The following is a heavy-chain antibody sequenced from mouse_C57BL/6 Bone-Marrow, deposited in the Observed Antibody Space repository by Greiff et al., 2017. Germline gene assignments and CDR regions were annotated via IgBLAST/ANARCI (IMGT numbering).Heavy chain of an antibody. D-gene: IGHD4-1*02. CDR1: GYTFTSYG. CDR3: ATTGFDY. CDR2: IDPSDSYT. J-gene: IGHJ2*01. Sequence: VKLQESGAELARPGASVKLSCKASGYTFTSYGISWVKQRTGQGLEWIGEIDPSDSYTNYNQKFKGKSTLTVDKSSSTAYMQLSSLTSEDSAVYYCATTGFDYWGQGTTLTVPS. V-gene: IGHV1-69*01.